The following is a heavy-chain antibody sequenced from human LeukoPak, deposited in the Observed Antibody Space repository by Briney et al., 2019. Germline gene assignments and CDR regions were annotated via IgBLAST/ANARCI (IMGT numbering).Heavy chain of an antibody. CDR3: ARVRITIFGVVIKENHDAFDI. Sequence: ASVKVSCTASGYTFTGYYMHWVRQAPGQGLEWMGWINPNSGGTNYAQKFQGRVTITRDPSISPAYMELSRLRSDATAVYYCARVRITIFGVVIKENHDAFDIWGQGTMVTVSS. J-gene: IGHJ3*02. CDR2: INPNSGGT. CDR1: GYTFTGYY. D-gene: IGHD3-3*01. V-gene: IGHV1-2*02.